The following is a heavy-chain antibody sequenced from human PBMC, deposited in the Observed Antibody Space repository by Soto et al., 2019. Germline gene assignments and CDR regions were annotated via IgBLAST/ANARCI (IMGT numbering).Heavy chain of an antibody. D-gene: IGHD2-2*01. V-gene: IGHV1-2*02. Sequence: ASVKVSCKASGYTFTGYYMHWLRQAPGQGLEWMGWINPNSGGTNYGQKFQGRVTMTRDTSISTAYMELSRLRSDDTAVYYCARETVVVPAAIRGGPHTDYYYYGMDVWGQGTTVTVSS. J-gene: IGHJ6*02. CDR2: INPNSGGT. CDR3: ARETVVVPAAIRGGPHTDYYYYGMDV. CDR1: GYTFTGYY.